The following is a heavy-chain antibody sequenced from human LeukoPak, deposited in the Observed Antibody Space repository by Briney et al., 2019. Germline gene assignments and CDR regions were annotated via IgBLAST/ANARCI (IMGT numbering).Heavy chain of an antibody. Sequence: ASVKVSCKASGYTFTSYGISWVRQAPGQGLEWVGWISAYNGNTNYAQKLQGRVTMTTDTSTSTAYMELRSLRSDDTAVYYCARRSMVRGVIVDYYYGMDVWGQGTTVTVSS. CDR1: GYTFTSYG. V-gene: IGHV1-18*01. D-gene: IGHD3-10*01. J-gene: IGHJ6*02. CDR3: ARRSMVRGVIVDYYYGMDV. CDR2: ISAYNGNT.